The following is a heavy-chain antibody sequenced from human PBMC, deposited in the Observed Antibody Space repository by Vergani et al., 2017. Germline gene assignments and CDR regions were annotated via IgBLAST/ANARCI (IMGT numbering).Heavy chain of an antibody. Sequence: QVQLVESGGGLVKPGGSLRLSCAASGFTFSDYYMTWIRQAPGKGLEWISYISGSGHTKYYADSVKGRFAIYRDHAKNSLYLQMNNLRVEDTAVYYCARDLLPGTLLLLAYWGQGTLISVSS. V-gene: IGHV3-11*04. CDR1: GFTFSDYY. CDR3: ARDLLPGTLLLLAY. J-gene: IGHJ4*02. CDR2: ISGSGHTK. D-gene: IGHD1-7*01.